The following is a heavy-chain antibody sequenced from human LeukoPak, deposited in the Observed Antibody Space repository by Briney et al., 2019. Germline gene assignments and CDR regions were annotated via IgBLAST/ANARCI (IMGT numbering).Heavy chain of an antibody. CDR2: IYYSGST. V-gene: IGHV4-59*01. Sequence: SETLSLTCTVSGASISNYYWSWIRQPPGKGLEWIGYIYYSGSTNYNPSLKSRVTISADTSKNQFSLRLSSVTAADTAVYYCAAEGSSGFDYWGQGTLVTVSS. J-gene: IGHJ4*02. D-gene: IGHD6-19*01. CDR3: AAEGSSGFDY. CDR1: GASISNYY.